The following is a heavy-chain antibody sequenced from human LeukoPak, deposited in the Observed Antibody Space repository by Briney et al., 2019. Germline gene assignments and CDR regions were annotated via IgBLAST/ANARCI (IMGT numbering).Heavy chain of an antibody. J-gene: IGHJ4*02. V-gene: IGHV1-2*06. Sequence: GASVKVSCKASGYTFTSYDINWVRQAPGQGLEWMGRIDPNTGGTNYAQKFQGRVTMTGDTSISTAYMELSRLRSDDTAVYYCARIEWSEDYWGQGTLVTVSS. D-gene: IGHD3-3*01. CDR3: ARIEWSEDY. CDR1: GYTFTSYD. CDR2: IDPNTGGT.